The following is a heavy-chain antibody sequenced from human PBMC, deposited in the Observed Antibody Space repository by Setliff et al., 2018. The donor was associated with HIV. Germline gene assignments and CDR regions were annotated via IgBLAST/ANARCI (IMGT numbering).Heavy chain of an antibody. J-gene: IGHJ2*01. D-gene: IGHD1-26*01. CDR1: GGSIRSGGYY. CDR3: ARAAYSGTYVWEPATDL. Sequence: SETLSLTCSVSGGSIRSGGYYWSWIRQPAGKGLEWIGHIYSTGSTRYNPSLESRLTILVDTSRNQFSLKLNPVTAADTAVYYCARAAYSGTYVWEPATDLWGRGTLVTVSS. CDR2: IYSTGST. V-gene: IGHV4-61*09.